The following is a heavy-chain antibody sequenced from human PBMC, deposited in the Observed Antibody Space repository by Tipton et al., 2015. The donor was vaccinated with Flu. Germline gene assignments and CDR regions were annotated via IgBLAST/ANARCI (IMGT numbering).Heavy chain of an antibody. CDR1: GYTFTSYD. CDR3: ARGIPRGLPPASDY. D-gene: IGHD5-18*01. J-gene: IGHJ4*02. Sequence: QLVQSGAEVKKPGASVKVSCKASGYTFTSYDINWVRQATGQGLEWMGWMNPNSGNTGYAQKFQGRVTMTRNTSISTAYMELSSLRSEAPAVFSLARGIPRGLPPASDYWGQGTLVTVSS. V-gene: IGHV1-8*01. CDR2: MNPNSGNT.